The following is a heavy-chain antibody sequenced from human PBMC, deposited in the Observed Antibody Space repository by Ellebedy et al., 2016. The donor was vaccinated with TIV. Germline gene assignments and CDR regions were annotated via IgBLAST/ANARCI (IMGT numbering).Heavy chain of an antibody. CDR2: IIPIFNTA. V-gene: IGHV1-69*13. J-gene: IGHJ4*02. CDR1: GGSFANYA. D-gene: IGHD2-15*01. CDR3: AARKEGGTGNFDY. Sequence: AASVKVSCKASGGSFANYAVSWVRQAPGQGLEFMGGIIPIFNTARYPQSFQGRVTITADESTSAAYMDLSNLTSEDTAIYYCAARKEGGTGNFDYWGQGTLVTVSS.